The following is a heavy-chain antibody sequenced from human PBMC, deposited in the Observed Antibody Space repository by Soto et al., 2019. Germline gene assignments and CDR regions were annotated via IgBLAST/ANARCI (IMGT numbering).Heavy chain of an antibody. Sequence: SQTLSLTCAISGDSVSSNSAAWNWIRQSPSRGLEWLGRTYYRSKWYNDYAVSVKSRITINPDTSKNQFSLQLNSVTPEDTAVYYCARDRVDTAMEDYYYYGMDVWGQGTTVTVSS. J-gene: IGHJ6*02. V-gene: IGHV6-1*01. CDR2: TYYRSKWYN. CDR1: GDSVSSNSAA. CDR3: ARDRVDTAMEDYYYYGMDV. D-gene: IGHD5-18*01.